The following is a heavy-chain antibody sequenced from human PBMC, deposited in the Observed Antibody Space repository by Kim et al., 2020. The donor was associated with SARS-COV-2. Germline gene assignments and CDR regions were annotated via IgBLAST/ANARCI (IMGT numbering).Heavy chain of an antibody. Sequence: GGSLRLSCAASGFIFSSYVIHWFRQAPGKGLEWVAVISHDEINQYYADSVKGRFTVSRDNSRNTLYLQINSLRTEDTAVYYCARELYYSPTSGRIGASFDFWGQWTLVTVSS. J-gene: IGHJ3*01. D-gene: IGHD3-22*01. CDR2: ISHDEINQ. V-gene: IGHV3-30*04. CDR1: GFIFSSYV. CDR3: ARELYYSPTSGRIGASFDF.